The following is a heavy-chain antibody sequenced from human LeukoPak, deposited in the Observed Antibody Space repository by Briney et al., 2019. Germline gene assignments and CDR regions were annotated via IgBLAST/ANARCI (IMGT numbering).Heavy chain of an antibody. CDR1: GGSISSGGYS. J-gene: IGHJ4*02. V-gene: IGHV4-61*08. CDR3: ARDRALGSGKYYFDY. Sequence: SETLSLTCAVSGGSISSGGYSWSWIRLPPGKGLEWIGYVDYSGSTNYNPSPKSRVTISLDTSKNQFSLKLSSVTAADTAVYFCARDRALGSGKYYFDYWGQGTLVTVSS. CDR2: VDYSGST. D-gene: IGHD3-16*01.